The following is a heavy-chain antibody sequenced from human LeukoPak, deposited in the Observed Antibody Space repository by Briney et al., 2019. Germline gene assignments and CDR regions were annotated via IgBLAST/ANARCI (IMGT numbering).Heavy chain of an antibody. D-gene: IGHD3-10*01. CDR1: GFTFTSYD. CDR3: ARGKNSGAELLWFGELLESYYYGMDV. CDR2: MNPNSGNT. V-gene: IGHV1-8*01. J-gene: IGHJ6*02. Sequence: ASVKVSCKASGFTFTSYDISWVRQATGQGLEWMGWMNPNSGNTGYAQKFQGRVTMTRNTSISTAYMELSSLRSEDTAVYYCARGKNSGAELLWFGELLESYYYGMDVWGQGTTVTVSS.